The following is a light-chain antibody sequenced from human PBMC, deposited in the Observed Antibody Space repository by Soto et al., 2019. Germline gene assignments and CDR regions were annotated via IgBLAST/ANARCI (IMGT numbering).Light chain of an antibody. CDR3: QQYNSYYT. CDR2: DAS. Sequence: IQMTKSPSTLSASVVDRVTITCRASQSISSWLAWYQQKPGKAPKLLIYDASSLESGVPSRFSGSGSGTEFTLTISSLQPDDFANYYCQQYNSYYTFGPGTKVDIK. V-gene: IGKV1-5*01. J-gene: IGKJ3*01. CDR1: QSISSW.